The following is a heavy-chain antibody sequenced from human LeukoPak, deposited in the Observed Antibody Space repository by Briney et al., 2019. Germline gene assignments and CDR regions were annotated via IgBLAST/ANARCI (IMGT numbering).Heavy chain of an antibody. D-gene: IGHD3-3*01. Sequence: GASVKVSCKASGGTFSSYAISWVRQAPGHGLEWMGGIIPIFGTANYAQKFQGRVTITADESTSTAYMELSSLRSEDTAVYYCARSYDFWSGYFSYYYMDVWGKGTTVTVSS. CDR2: IIPIFGTA. J-gene: IGHJ6*03. CDR1: GGTFSSYA. CDR3: ARSYDFWSGYFSYYYMDV. V-gene: IGHV1-69*13.